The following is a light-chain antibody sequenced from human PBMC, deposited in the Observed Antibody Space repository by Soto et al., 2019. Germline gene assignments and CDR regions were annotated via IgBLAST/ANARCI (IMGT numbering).Light chain of an antibody. CDR2: DDN. J-gene: IGLJ1*01. Sequence: QSALTQPPSVSAAPGQKVTISCYGSRSNIGGNSVSWYQQLPGTAPKLLIYDDNKRPSGIPDRFSGSKSGTSATLGITGFQTGDEADYYCGSWDSSLSAYVFGTGTKVTVL. CDR3: GSWDSSLSAYV. V-gene: IGLV1-51*01. CDR1: RSNIGGNS.